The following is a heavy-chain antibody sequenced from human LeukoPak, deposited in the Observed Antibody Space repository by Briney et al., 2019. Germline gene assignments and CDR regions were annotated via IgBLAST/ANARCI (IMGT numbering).Heavy chain of an antibody. J-gene: IGHJ4*02. CDR1: GFTVSSNY. CDR3: AREWGFYDSSGCLDY. D-gene: IGHD3-22*01. V-gene: IGHV3-53*01. Sequence: GGSLRLSCAASGFTVSSNYMSWVRQAPGKGLEWVSVICSGGSTYYADSVKGRFTISRDNSKNTLYLQMNSLRAEDTAVYYCAREWGFYDSSGCLDYWGQGTLVTVSS. CDR2: ICSGGST.